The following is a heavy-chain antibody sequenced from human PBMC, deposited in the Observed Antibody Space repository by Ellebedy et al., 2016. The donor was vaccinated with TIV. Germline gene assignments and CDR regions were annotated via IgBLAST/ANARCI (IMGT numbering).Heavy chain of an antibody. CDR3: ARTSSGWGSFDY. J-gene: IGHJ4*02. CDR1: GFTFSSST. CDR2: ISGSSSTI. V-gene: IGHV3-48*02. Sequence: GGSLRLXXAASGFTFSSSTMNWVRQAPGKGLEWVSYISGSSSTIYYADSVKGRFTISRDNAKNSLYLQMNSLRDEDTAIYYCARTSSGWGSFDYWGQGTLVTVSS. D-gene: IGHD6-19*01.